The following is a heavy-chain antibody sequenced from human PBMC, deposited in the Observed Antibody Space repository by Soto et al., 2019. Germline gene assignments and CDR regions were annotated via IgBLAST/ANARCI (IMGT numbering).Heavy chain of an antibody. D-gene: IGHD3-9*01. V-gene: IGHV4-39*07. CDR3: ARGYDILTGYTFHDY. CDR2: IYYSGST. Sequence: SETLSLTCTVSGGSISSSSYYWGWIRQPPGKGLEWIGSIYYSGSTYYNPSLKSRVTISVDTSKNQFSLKLSSVTAADTAVYYCARGYDILTGYTFHDYWGQGTLVTVSS. J-gene: IGHJ4*02. CDR1: GGSISSSSYY.